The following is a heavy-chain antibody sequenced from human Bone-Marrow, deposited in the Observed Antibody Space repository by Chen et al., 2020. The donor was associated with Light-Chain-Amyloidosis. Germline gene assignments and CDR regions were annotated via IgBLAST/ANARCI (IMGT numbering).Heavy chain of an antibody. V-gene: IGHV5-51*01. CDR1: GYTFPNYW. CDR2: IYPDDSDA. Sequence: LEQARPEVNKPGECRNIAWTGSGYTFPNYWIGWVRQMPGKGLEWMGVIYPDDSDARYSPSFEGQVTISADKSITTAYLQWRSLKASDTAMYYCARRRDGYNFDYWGQGTLVTVSS. J-gene: IGHJ4*02. CDR3: ARRRDGYNFDY. D-gene: IGHD5-12*01.